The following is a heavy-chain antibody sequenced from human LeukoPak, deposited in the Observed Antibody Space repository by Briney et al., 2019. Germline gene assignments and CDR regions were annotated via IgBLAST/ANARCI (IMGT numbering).Heavy chain of an antibody. D-gene: IGHD3-10*01. CDR1: GFTFSGYA. Sequence: PGGSLRLSCAASGFTFSGYAMSWVRQAPGKGLQWVSTISRSGDNTYYADSVKGRFTISRDNSKNTLYVQMNGLRAEDTAIYYCAKAGANWFDPWGQGTLVTVSS. V-gene: IGHV3-23*01. CDR2: ISRSGDNT. CDR3: AKAGANWFDP. J-gene: IGHJ5*02.